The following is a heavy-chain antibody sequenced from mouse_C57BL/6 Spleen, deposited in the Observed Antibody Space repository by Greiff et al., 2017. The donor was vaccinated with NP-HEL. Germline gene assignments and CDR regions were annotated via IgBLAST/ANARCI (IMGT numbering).Heavy chain of an antibody. CDR1: GYTFTSYW. CDR2: IYPSDSET. Sequence: VQLQQPGAELVRPGSSVKLSCKASGYTFTSYWMDWVKQRPGQGLEWIGNIYPSDSETHYNQKFKDKATLTVDKSSSTAYMQLSSLTSEDSAVYYCARGLYDGYPHAMDYWGQGTSVTVSS. D-gene: IGHD2-3*01. V-gene: IGHV1-61*01. CDR3: ARGLYDGYPHAMDY. J-gene: IGHJ4*01.